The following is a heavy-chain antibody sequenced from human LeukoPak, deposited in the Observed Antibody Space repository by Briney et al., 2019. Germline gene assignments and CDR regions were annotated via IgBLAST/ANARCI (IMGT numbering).Heavy chain of an antibody. Sequence: AGGSLRLSCAASGFTFSSYAMSWVRQAPGKGLEWVSALSNIGSSTSYADSVKGRFTISRDNSKNTLYLQMNSLRAEDTAVYYCAKLYPRRWYNDYWGQGTLVTVSS. D-gene: IGHD6-13*01. CDR2: LSNIGSST. CDR3: AKLYPRRWYNDY. V-gene: IGHV3-23*01. CDR1: GFTFSSYA. J-gene: IGHJ4*02.